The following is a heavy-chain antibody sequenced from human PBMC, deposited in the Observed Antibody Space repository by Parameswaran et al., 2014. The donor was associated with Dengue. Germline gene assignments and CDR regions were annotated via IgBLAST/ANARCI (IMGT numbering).Heavy chain of an antibody. J-gene: IGHJ6*02. Sequence: VRQAPGKGLEWVAVISYDGSNKYYADSVKGRFTISRDNSKNTLYLQMNSLRAEDTAVYYCARDWDTAMGFYYYYGMDVWGQGTTVTVSS. V-gene: IGHV3-30-3*01. D-gene: IGHD5-18*01. CDR2: ISYDGSNK. CDR3: ARDWDTAMGFYYYYGMDV.